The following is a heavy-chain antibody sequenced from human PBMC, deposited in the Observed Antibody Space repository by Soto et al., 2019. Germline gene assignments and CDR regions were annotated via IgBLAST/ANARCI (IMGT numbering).Heavy chain of an antibody. J-gene: IGHJ4*02. D-gene: IGHD3-10*01. Sequence: GCLILSCSASVFTFSMFSMHWVRQAPGKGLEYVSGISSNGDSTYYADSVKVRFTISRDNSKNTLYLQMSSLRAVDTAVYYCVHHRSMVQISAXWGQGTHVTGSX. V-gene: IGHV3-64D*06. CDR2: ISSNGDST. CDR1: VFTFSMFS. CDR3: VHHRSMVQISAX.